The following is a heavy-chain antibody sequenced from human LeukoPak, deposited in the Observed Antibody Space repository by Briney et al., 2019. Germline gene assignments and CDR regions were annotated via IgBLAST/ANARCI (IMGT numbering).Heavy chain of an antibody. CDR1: GFIFTNYF. V-gene: IGHV3-7*01. J-gene: IGHJ4*02. CDR2: IKHDGSEK. D-gene: IGHD3-3*01. CDR3: ATDRGWRTSGYYLYYFEY. Sequence: GGSLRLSCAASGFIFTNYFMSWVRQAPGKGLEWVASIKHDGSEKYYVDSVRGRFTISRDNTMNSLYLQMSSLRAEDTAVYYCATDRGWRTSGYYLYYFEYWGQGTPVTFSS.